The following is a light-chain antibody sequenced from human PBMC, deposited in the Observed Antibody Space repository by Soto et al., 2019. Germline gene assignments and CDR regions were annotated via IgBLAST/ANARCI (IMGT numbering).Light chain of an antibody. CDR1: SSDVGGYNY. CDR2: DVS. V-gene: IGLV2-14*01. J-gene: IGLJ1*01. Sequence: QSALTQPASVSGSPGQSITISCTGTSSDVGGYNYVSWYQQHPGKAPKLMIYDVSNRPSGVSNRFSGSKSGNTASLTISGLQAEDEADYYCSSYTSSLYVFGTGTEVTVL. CDR3: SSYTSSLYV.